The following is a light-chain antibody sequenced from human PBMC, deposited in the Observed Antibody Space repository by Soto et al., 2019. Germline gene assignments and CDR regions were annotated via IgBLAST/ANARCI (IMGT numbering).Light chain of an antibody. V-gene: IGKV3-15*01. CDR3: QQYNYWPPIT. J-gene: IGKJ5*01. CDR1: QSVSSN. Sequence: EIVMTQSPATLSVSPGERATLSCRASQSVSSNLAWYQQKPGQPPRLLIYGASTRATGIPARFSGSGSGTEFTLTISSLQSEDFAVYYCQQYNYWPPITFGQGTRLEIK. CDR2: GAS.